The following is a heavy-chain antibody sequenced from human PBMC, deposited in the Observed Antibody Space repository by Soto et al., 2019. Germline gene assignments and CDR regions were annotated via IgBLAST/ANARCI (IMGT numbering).Heavy chain of an antibody. J-gene: IGHJ4*02. CDR2: IYYSGST. CDR3: ARQRTSVVTQAYFDS. Sequence: SETLSLTCTVTGDSINSRSYYWGWIRQPPGKGLEWIGSIYYSGSTYNNPSLKSRVSMSVDTSKNQFSLKPRSVTAADTALYYCARQRTSVVTQAYFDSWGQGSLVTVSS. CDR1: GDSINSRSYY. D-gene: IGHD2-21*02. V-gene: IGHV4-39*01.